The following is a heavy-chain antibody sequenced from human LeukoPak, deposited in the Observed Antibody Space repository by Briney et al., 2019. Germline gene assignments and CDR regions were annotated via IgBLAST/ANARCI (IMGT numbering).Heavy chain of an antibody. CDR2: VSSIGGST. Sequence: GGSLRLSCSASGFTFSSYVMFWVRQDPGKGLEYVSAVSSIGGSTYYADSVKGRFTISRDNSKNTLYLQMISLRPEDTAVYCCVKEGNGAFDIWGQGTMVTVSS. V-gene: IGHV3-64D*09. CDR1: GFTFSSYV. D-gene: IGHD2-8*01. CDR3: VKEGNGAFDI. J-gene: IGHJ3*02.